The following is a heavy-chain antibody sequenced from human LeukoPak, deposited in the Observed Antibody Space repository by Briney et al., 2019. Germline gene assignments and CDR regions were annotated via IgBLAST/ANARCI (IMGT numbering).Heavy chain of an antibody. D-gene: IGHD1-26*01. Sequence: SETLSLTCTVSGGSISSYYWSWIRQPAGKGLEWIGRIYTSGSTNYNPSLKSRVTISVDTSKNQFSLKLSSVTAANTAVYYWAEVAPRIVGAPLFDSWGQRTLVTVSS. CDR3: AEVAPRIVGAPLFDS. V-gene: IGHV4-4*07. CDR1: GGSISSYY. J-gene: IGHJ4*02. CDR2: IYTSGST.